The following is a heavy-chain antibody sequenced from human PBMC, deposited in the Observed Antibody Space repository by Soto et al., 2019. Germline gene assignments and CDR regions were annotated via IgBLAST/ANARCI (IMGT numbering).Heavy chain of an antibody. V-gene: IGHV3-30-3*01. CDR3: ARASVPVGVSLYYFDY. CDR1: GFTFSSYA. D-gene: IGHD1-26*01. J-gene: IGHJ4*02. CDR2: ISYDGSNK. Sequence: GGSLRLSCAASGFTFSSYAMHWVRQAPGKGLEWVAVISYDGSNKYYADSVKGRFTISRDNSKNTLYLQMSSLRSEDTAVYYCARASVPVGVSLYYFDYWGQGTPVTVSS.